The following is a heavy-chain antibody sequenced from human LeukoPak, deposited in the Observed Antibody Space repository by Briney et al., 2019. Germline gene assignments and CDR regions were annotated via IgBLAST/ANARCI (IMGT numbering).Heavy chain of an antibody. CDR1: GFTFSSYS. D-gene: IGHD2/OR15-2a*01. J-gene: IGHJ4*02. Sequence: PGESLRLSCAASGFTFSSYSMNWVRQAPGKGLEWVSYISSSGNTIYYADSVKGRFTISRDNAKNSLYLQMNSLRAEDTAVYYCARGVSYYFDYWGQGTLVTVSS. CDR3: ARGVSYYFDY. V-gene: IGHV3-48*04. CDR2: ISSSGNTI.